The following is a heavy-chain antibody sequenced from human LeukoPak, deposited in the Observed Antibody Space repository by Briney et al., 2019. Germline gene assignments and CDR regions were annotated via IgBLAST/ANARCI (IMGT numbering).Heavy chain of an antibody. CDR3: ARVLGQNWFDP. J-gene: IGHJ5*02. CDR1: GFTFSSYS. V-gene: IGHV3-21*01. CDR2: ISSSSSYI. Sequence: GGSLRLFCAASGFTFSSYSMNWVRQAPGKGLEWVSSISSSSSYIYYADSVKGRFTISRDNAKNSLYLQMNSLRAEDTAVYYCARVLGQNWFDPWGQGTLVTVSS.